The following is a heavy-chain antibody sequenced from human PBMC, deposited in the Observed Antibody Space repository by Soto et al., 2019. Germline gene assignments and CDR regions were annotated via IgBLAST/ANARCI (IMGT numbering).Heavy chain of an antibody. J-gene: IGHJ3*02. Sequence: ASVNVSCKASGYTFTSYGISWVRQAPGQGLEWMGWISAYNGNTNYGQKLQGRVTMTTDTSTSAPYMELRILGSDDTGVYYCARELILHYCDSSGHARAFDIWGQGTMVTVSS. D-gene: IGHD3-22*01. V-gene: IGHV1-18*01. CDR3: ARELILHYCDSSGHARAFDI. CDR1: GYTFTSYG. CDR2: ISAYNGNT.